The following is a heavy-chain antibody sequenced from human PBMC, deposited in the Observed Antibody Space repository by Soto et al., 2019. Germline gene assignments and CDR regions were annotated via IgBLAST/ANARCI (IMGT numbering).Heavy chain of an antibody. CDR1: GFIFDDYA. V-gene: IGHV3-9*01. Sequence: GGSLRLSCAASGFIFDDYAMHWVRQVPGKGLEWVSASSWNSGTIAYADSVKGRFTISRDNAKNPLYLQMNSLRSEDTALYYCAKDREGSSGWYGMDVWGQGTTVTVSS. CDR3: AKDREGSSGWYGMDV. D-gene: IGHD3-22*01. J-gene: IGHJ6*02. CDR2: SSWNSGTI.